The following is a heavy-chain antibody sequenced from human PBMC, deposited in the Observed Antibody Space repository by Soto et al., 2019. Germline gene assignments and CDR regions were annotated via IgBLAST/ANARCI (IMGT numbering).Heavy chain of an antibody. CDR2: IYYSGST. D-gene: IGHD3-10*01. J-gene: IGHJ5*02. CDR3: AREVAEYYGSGSYHDWFDP. Sequence: SVTLSLTCTVSGGSISSYYWSWIRQPPGKGLEWIGYIYYSGSTNYNPSLKSRVTISVDTSKNQFSLKLSSVTAADTAVYYCAREVAEYYGSGSYHDWFDPWGQGTLVTVSS. CDR1: GGSISSYY. V-gene: IGHV4-59*01.